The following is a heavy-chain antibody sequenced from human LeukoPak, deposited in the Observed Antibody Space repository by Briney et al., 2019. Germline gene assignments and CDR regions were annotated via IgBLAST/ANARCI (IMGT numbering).Heavy chain of an antibody. V-gene: IGHV3-23*01. CDR1: GFTFSSFA. CDR2: LSRSGDST. Sequence: GGSLRLSCAASGFTFSSFAMSWVRQAPGKGLEWLSALSRSGDSTYYTDSVKGRFTISRDNSKNTLYLQMNSLRVEDTAVYYCAKDFVPDTYYYHYMDVWGKGTTVTVSS. D-gene: IGHD2-2*01. J-gene: IGHJ6*03. CDR3: AKDFVPDTYYYHYMDV.